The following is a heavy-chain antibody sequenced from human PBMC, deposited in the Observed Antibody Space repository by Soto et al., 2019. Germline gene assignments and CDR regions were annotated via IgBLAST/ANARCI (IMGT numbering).Heavy chain of an antibody. CDR3: ASHVQWLVTFDY. CDR1: GGSISSYY. D-gene: IGHD6-19*01. J-gene: IGHJ4*02. Sequence: QVQLQESGPGLVKPSETLSLTCTVSGGSISSYYWSWIRQPPGKGLEWIGYIYDSGSTNYTPSLTSRGTISVDTSKTQFSMKLRSVTAADTAVYYCASHVQWLVTFDYWGQGTVVTVSS. CDR2: IYDSGST. V-gene: IGHV4-59*08.